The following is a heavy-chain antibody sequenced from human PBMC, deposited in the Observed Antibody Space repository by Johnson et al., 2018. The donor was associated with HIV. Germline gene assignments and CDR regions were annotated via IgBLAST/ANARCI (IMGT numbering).Heavy chain of an antibody. CDR1: GFTFSSYA. D-gene: IGHD2-15*01. V-gene: IGHV3-30-3*01. Sequence: QVQLVESGGGVVQPGRSPRLSCAASGFTFSSYAMHWVRQAPGKGLEWVAVISYDGSNKYYADSVKGRFTISRDNSKNTLYLQMSSLRAEDTAVYYCARDPDVTPGAFDIWGQGTMVTVSS. J-gene: IGHJ3*02. CDR2: ISYDGSNK. CDR3: ARDPDVTPGAFDI.